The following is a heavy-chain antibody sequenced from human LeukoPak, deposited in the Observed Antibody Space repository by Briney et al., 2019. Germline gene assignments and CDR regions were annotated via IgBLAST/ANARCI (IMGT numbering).Heavy chain of an antibody. CDR2: IYTGGTT. D-gene: IGHD6-19*01. CDR3: ARLGSSGSAQYFQD. CDR1: GDPISSYY. Sequence: PSETLSLTCTVSGDPISSYYWSWSRQPAGKGLEWIGRIYTGGTTNYNSSLKSRLTMSVDTSKNQFSLKLSSVTAADTAVYYCARLGSSGSAQYFQDWGQGTLVTVSS. J-gene: IGHJ1*01. V-gene: IGHV4-4*07.